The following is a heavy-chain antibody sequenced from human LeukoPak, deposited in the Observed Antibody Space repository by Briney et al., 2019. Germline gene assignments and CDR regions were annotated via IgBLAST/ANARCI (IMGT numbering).Heavy chain of an antibody. CDR1: GFSFSSYG. Sequence: PGRSLRLSCAASGFSFSSYGMHWVRQAPGKGLEWVAFIRYDGSNKYYADSVKGRFTISRDNSKNTLYLQMNSLRAEDTAVYYCAKLGPYYGDPVDNDAFDIWGQGTMVTVSS. CDR3: AKLGPYYGDPVDNDAFDI. J-gene: IGHJ3*02. D-gene: IGHD4-17*01. V-gene: IGHV3-30*02. CDR2: IRYDGSNK.